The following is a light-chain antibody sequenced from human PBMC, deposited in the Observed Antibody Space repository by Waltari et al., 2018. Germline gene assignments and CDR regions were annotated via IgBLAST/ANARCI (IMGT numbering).Light chain of an antibody. CDR1: QSISSY. Sequence: DIQMTQSPSSLSASVGDRVTPTRRASQSISSYLNWYQQKPGKAPKLLIYGSSNLQSGAPSRFSGSGSGTDFTLTISSLQPEDIATYYCQQSSSTPHTFGQGTKLEIK. CDR2: GSS. CDR3: QQSSSTPHT. V-gene: IGKV1-39*01. J-gene: IGKJ2*01.